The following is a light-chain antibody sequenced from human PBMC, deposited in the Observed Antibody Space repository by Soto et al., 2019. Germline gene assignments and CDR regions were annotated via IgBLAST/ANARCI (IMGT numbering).Light chain of an antibody. CDR3: QQINSYPLT. V-gene: IGKV1-9*01. CDR1: QGISSI. J-gene: IGKJ4*01. Sequence: DIQLTQSPSFLSASVGDRVTITCRASQGISSILAWYQQKPGKAPKLLIYEASTLQSGVPSRFSGSGSGTEFTLTISSLSHEDFATYYCQQINSYPLTFGGGTKVEIK. CDR2: EAS.